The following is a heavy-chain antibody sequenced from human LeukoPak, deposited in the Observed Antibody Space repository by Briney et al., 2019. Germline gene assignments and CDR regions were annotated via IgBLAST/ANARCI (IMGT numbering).Heavy chain of an antibody. Sequence: PSETLSLTCTVSGGSLSSSPYYWVWIRRPPGKGLEWLGSIYYSGSTYYNPSLKSRVTVSVDTSKNQFSLKLSSVTAADTAVYYCVRGSTLRHYQYWGQGTLVTVSS. J-gene: IGHJ4*02. D-gene: IGHD3-16*01. CDR2: IYYSGST. CDR3: VRGSTLRHYQY. V-gene: IGHV4-39*01. CDR1: GGSLSSSPYY.